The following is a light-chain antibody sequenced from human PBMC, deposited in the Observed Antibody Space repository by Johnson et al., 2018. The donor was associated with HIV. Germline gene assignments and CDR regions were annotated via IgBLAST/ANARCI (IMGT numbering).Light chain of an antibody. Sequence: QSVLTQPPSVSAAPGQTVTISCSGSSSNVGSSFVSWYRQVPGTAPKLLIYDNNKRPSGIPGRFSGSKSGPSATLGITGLQTGDEADYYCGSWDTSLRTGFFGTGTKVTVL. CDR2: DNN. CDR3: GSWDTSLRTGF. CDR1: SSNVGSSF. V-gene: IGLV1-51*01. J-gene: IGLJ1*01.